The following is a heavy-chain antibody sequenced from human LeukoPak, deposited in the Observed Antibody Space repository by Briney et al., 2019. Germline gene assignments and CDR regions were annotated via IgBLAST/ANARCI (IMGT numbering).Heavy chain of an antibody. D-gene: IGHD2-15*01. CDR1: GGSISSSSYF. J-gene: IGHJ5*02. Sequence: SETLSLTCTVSGGSISSSSYFWGWIRQPPGKGLEWIGSISYTGSTYSNPSLKSRVTMSVDTSKNQFSLKLSSVTAADTAVFFCARGVVPATLWQNWFDPWGQGSLVIVSS. CDR2: ISYTGST. CDR3: ARGVVPATLWQNWFDP. V-gene: IGHV4-39*07.